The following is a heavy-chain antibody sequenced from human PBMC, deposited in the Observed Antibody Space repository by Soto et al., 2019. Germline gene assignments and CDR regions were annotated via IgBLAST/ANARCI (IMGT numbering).Heavy chain of an antibody. V-gene: IGHV3-21*01. Sequence: GGSLRLSCAASGFTFSSYSMNWVRQAPGKGLEWVSSISSSSSYIYYADSVKGRFTISRDNAKSSLYLQMNSLRAEDTAVYYCARDLATVTTIDYWGQGTLVTVSS. J-gene: IGHJ4*02. D-gene: IGHD4-17*01. CDR3: ARDLATVTTIDY. CDR1: GFTFSSYS. CDR2: ISSSSSYI.